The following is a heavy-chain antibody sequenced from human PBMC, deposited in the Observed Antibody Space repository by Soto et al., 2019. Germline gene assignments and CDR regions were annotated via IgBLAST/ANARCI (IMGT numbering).Heavy chain of an antibody. CDR2: IYYSGST. CDR1: GGSISSGDYY. D-gene: IGHD3-22*01. CDR3: ARAYYYDSSGYYHYYYYGMDV. V-gene: IGHV4-30-4*01. J-gene: IGHJ6*02. Sequence: SETLSLTCTVSGGSISSGDYYWSWIRQPPGKGLEWIGYIYYSGSTYYNPSLKSRVTISVDTSKNQFSLKLSSVTAAYTAVYYCARAYYYDSSGYYHYYYYGMDVWGQGTTVTVSS.